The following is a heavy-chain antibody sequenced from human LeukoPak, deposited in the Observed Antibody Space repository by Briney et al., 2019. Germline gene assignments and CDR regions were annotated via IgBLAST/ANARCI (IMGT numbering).Heavy chain of an antibody. CDR1: GFTFSSFP. CDR3: ARARIAVAASRGYCFDY. Sequence: GGSLRLSCAASGFTFSSFPMYWVRQAPGKGLEWVALISNDGSNKYYADSVKGRFTISRDNIKNTLYLQVNSLRPEDTAVFYCARARIAVAASRGYCFDYRGQGTLVTVSS. V-gene: IGHV3-30*04. J-gene: IGHJ4*02. CDR2: ISNDGSNK. D-gene: IGHD6-19*01.